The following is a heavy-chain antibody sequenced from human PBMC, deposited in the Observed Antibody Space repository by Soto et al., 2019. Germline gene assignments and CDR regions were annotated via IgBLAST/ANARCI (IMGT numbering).Heavy chain of an antibody. V-gene: IGHV4-34*01. J-gene: IGHJ4*02. CDR2: INHSGST. D-gene: IGHD2-15*01. CDR1: GGSFSGYY. Sequence: QGQLQQWGAGLLKPSETLSLTCAVYGGSFSGYYWSWIRQPPGKGLEWIGEINHSGSTNYNPSLKSRVTISVDTSKNQFSLRLSSVTASDTAVYYCARGLDIVVVVAAQQAFDYWGQGTLVTVSS. CDR3: ARGLDIVVVVAAQQAFDY.